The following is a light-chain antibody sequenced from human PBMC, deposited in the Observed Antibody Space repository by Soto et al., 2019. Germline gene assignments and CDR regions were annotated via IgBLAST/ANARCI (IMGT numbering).Light chain of an antibody. CDR1: QSISSSY. Sequence: EIVLTQSPGTLSLSPGERATLSCRASQSISSSYLAWYQQKPGQPPRLLLDRTFSRATGIPDRFSGSGSGTDFTITISRLEPEDFAVYFCQQFSSSPLTFGGGTKVEI. J-gene: IGKJ4*01. V-gene: IGKV3-20*01. CDR3: QQFSSSPLT. CDR2: RTF.